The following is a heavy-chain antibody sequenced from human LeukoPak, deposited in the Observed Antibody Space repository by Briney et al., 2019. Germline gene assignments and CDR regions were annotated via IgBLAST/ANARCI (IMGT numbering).Heavy chain of an antibody. CDR1: GYTFAKFY. J-gene: IGHJ4*02. Sequence: GASVKVSCKASGYTFAKFYIHWVRQAPGQGLEWMGWINPKSGGTNYAQKFQGRVTMTRDTSITTAYMELSRLRSDDTAVYYCARIWGRSGWFYFDNWGQGTLVTVSS. CDR3: ARIWGRSGWFYFDN. CDR2: INPKSGGT. D-gene: IGHD6-19*01. V-gene: IGHV1-2*02.